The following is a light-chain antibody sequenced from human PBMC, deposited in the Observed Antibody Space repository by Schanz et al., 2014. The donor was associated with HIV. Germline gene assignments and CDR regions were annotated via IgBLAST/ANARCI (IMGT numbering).Light chain of an antibody. CDR1: TSDIGAYNY. V-gene: IGLV2-8*01. CDR2: EVN. J-gene: IGLJ3*02. CDR3: CSYAGSRV. Sequence: QSALTQPPSASGSPGHSVTISCTGTTSDIGAYNYVSWYQLHPGRAPKLIIFEVNRRPSGVPNRFSGSKSGITASLTISGLQADDEGDYYCCSYAGSRVFGGGTKLTVL.